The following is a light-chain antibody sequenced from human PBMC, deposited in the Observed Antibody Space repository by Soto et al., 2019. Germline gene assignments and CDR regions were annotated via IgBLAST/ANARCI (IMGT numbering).Light chain of an antibody. CDR1: QGIRND. CDR3: LQDYNYPLT. Sequence: IQMTQSPSSLSASVGDRVTITCRASQGIRNDLDWYQQKPGKAPNLLIYAASSLQSGVPSRFSGSGSGTDFTLTISSLQPEDFATYYCLQDYNYPLTFGGGTKVDIK. V-gene: IGKV1-6*01. CDR2: AAS. J-gene: IGKJ4*01.